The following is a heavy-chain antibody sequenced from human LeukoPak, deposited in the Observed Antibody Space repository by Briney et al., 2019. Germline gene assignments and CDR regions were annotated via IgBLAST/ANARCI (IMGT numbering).Heavy chain of an antibody. D-gene: IGHD6-13*01. CDR1: GYTFTGYY. V-gene: IGHV1-2*02. CDR3: AAGYSSSWSSFDY. J-gene: IGHJ4*02. CDR2: INPNRGGT. Sequence: ASVKVSCKASGYTFTGYYMHWVRQAPGQGLEWMGWINPNRGGTNYAQKVQGRVTMTRDTSISTAYMELSRLRSDDTAVYYCAAGYSSSWSSFDYWGQGTLVTVSS.